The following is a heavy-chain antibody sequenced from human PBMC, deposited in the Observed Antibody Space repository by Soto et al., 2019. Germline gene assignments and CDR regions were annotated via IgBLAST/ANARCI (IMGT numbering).Heavy chain of an antibody. J-gene: IGHJ4*02. CDR2: ISYDGSNK. CDR1: GFTFSSYA. D-gene: IGHD3-9*01. CDR3: ARDSVLYYDILTGYYSFDY. V-gene: IGHV3-30-3*01. Sequence: AGGSLRLSCAASGFTFSSYAMHWVRQAPGKGLEWVAVISYDGSNKYYADSVKGRFTISRDNSKNTLYLQMNSLRAEDTAVYYCARDSVLYYDILTGYYSFDYWGQGTLVTVSS.